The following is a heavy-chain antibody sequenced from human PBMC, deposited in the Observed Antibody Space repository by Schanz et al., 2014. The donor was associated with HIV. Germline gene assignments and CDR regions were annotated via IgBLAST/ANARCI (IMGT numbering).Heavy chain of an antibody. V-gene: IGHV1-8*02. Sequence: QVQLVQSGAGVKKPGASVRVSCKASGYTFSSNDINWVRQASGQGLEWVGWMNPRSGNTGYAQKFQGRVTLTRNTSLTTAYMELSSLTSDDTAMYYCTRGARDCSNGVCGGTYFDYWGQGTLVTVSS. CDR1: GYTFSSND. CDR3: TRGARDCSNGVCGGTYFDY. D-gene: IGHD2-8*01. CDR2: MNPRSGNT. J-gene: IGHJ4*02.